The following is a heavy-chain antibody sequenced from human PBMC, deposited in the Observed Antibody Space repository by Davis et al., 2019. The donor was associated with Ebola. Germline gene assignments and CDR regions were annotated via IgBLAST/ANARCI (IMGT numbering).Heavy chain of an antibody. V-gene: IGHV4-59*12. J-gene: IGHJ4*02. CDR3: ARGGIVGATTIDY. CDR1: GGSISSYY. D-gene: IGHD1-26*01. Sequence: MPSETLSLTCTVSGGSISSYYWSWIRQPPGKGLEWIGYIYYSGSTNYNPSLKSRVTVSVDTSKNQFSLKLSSVTAADTAVYYCARGGIVGATTIDYWGQGTLVTVSS. CDR2: IYYSGST.